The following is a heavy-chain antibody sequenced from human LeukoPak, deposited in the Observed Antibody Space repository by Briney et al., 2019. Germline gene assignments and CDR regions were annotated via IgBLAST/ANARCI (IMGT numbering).Heavy chain of an antibody. D-gene: IGHD2-2*01. J-gene: IGHJ4*02. Sequence: SETLSLTCSVSGGSFSSDSYFWNWIRQPPGKGLEWIGEINHSGSTNYNPSLKSRVTISVDTSKNQFSLKLSSVTAADTAVYYCARGARRIVPAAIAYWGQGTLVTVSS. V-gene: IGHV4-34*01. CDR3: ARGARRIVPAAIAY. CDR2: INHSGST. CDR1: GGSFSSDSYF.